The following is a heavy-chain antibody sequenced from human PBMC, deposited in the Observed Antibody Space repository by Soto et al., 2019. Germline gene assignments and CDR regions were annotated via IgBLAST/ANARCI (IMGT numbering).Heavy chain of an antibody. Sequence: QVQLVESGGGVVQPGKSLRLSCAASGFTFNTYGMHWVRQAPGKGPEWVAVISNDGSNKYYADSVKGRFTISINNSKNSLYLQMNSLRAEDTAVYYCANWNYPQSDWGQGTLVTVSS. CDR3: ANWNYPQSD. CDR1: GFTFNTYG. D-gene: IGHD1-7*01. CDR2: ISNDGSNK. V-gene: IGHV3-30*18. J-gene: IGHJ4*02.